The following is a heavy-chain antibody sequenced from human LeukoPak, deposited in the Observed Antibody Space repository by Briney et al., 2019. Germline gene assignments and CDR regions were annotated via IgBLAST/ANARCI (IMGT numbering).Heavy chain of an antibody. CDR2: IHYSGST. CDR3: ARPTEVSGEVWWYFDL. Sequence: SETLSLTCTVSGTSVSSYYWSWIRQPPGKGLEWIGYIHYSGSTNYNPSLKSRVTISIDTSRNHFSLRLSSVTAADTAVYYCARPTEVSGEVWWYFDLWGRGTLVTVSS. D-gene: IGHD6-19*01. J-gene: IGHJ2*01. V-gene: IGHV4-59*08. CDR1: GTSVSSYY.